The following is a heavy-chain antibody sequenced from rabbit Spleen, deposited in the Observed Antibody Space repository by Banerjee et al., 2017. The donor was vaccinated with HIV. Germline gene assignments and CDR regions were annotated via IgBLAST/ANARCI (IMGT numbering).Heavy chain of an antibody. CDR1: GFSFSDRDV. D-gene: IGHD1-1*01. Sequence: QEHLEESGGGLVKPEGSLTLTCKASGFSFSDRDVMCWVRQATGKGLEWIGCINTITGKTLYATWAKGRFTISRASSTTVFLQMTRLTAADTATYFCARDLPEIVGWNFGFWGPGTLVTVS. V-gene: IGHV1S45*01. CDR3: ARDLPEIVGWNFGF. CDR2: INTITGKT. J-gene: IGHJ4*02.